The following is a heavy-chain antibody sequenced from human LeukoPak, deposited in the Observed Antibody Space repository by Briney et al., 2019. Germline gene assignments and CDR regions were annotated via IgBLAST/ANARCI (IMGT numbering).Heavy chain of an antibody. CDR2: MNPNSGNT. D-gene: IGHD6-6*01. CDR1: GYTFTSYD. CDR3: ARGRKWHSSSPSGPDYYYYYMDV. J-gene: IGHJ6*03. Sequence: GASVKVSCKASGYTFTSYDINWVRQATGQGLEWMGWMNPNSGNTGYAQKFQGRVTMTRNTSISTAYMELSSLRSEDTAVYYCARGRKWHSSSPSGPDYYYYYMDVWGKGTTVTVSS. V-gene: IGHV1-8*01.